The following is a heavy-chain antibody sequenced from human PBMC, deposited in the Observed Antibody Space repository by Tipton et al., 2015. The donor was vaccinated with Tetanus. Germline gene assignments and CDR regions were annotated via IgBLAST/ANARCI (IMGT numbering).Heavy chain of an antibody. Sequence: GLVKPSETLSLTCTVSGASLRGGDYHWSWIRQPPGKGLEWLAYISGSGATNSNYYLKSRITMTRDTSRNQFSLTLTSVTAADTAVYYCARADYNLARKGPFDSRGQGTQVIVS. V-gene: IGHV4-61*08. CDR2: ISGSGAT. CDR1: GASLRGGDYH. J-gene: IGHJ4*02. D-gene: IGHD5-12*01. CDR3: ARADYNLARKGPFDS.